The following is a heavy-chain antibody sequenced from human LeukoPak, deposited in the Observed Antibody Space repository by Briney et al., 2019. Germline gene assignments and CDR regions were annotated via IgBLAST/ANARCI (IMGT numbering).Heavy chain of an antibody. CDR3: ARPYSSGWYFPLYYGMDV. CDR2: IWYDGSNK. V-gene: IGHV3-33*01. CDR1: GFTFSSYG. Sequence: GRSLRLSCAASGFTFSSYGMHWVRQAPGKGLEWVAVIWYDGSNKYYADSVKGRFTISRDNSKNTLYLQMNSLRAEDTAVYYCARPYSSGWYFPLYYGMDVWGKGTTVTVSS. D-gene: IGHD6-19*01. J-gene: IGHJ6*04.